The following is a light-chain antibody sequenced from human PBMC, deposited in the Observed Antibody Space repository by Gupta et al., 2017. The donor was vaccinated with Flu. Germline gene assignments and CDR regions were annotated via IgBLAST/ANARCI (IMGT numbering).Light chain of an antibody. CDR2: RSN. CDR1: NSNNGISY. V-gene: IGLV1-47*01. J-gene: IGLJ2*01. CDR3: AAWDDSLSGVV. Sequence: QPVLTQPRASSVTPGQRVTISCSGGNSNNGISYVYWYQQHPGAAPKLLIYRSNQRLSGVPARFSGSKSVPSASLAISGLRSEDEADYYCAAWDDSLSGVVSGGGTKLTVL.